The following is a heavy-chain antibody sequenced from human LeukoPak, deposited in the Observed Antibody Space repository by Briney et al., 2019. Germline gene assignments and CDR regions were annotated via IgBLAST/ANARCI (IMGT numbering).Heavy chain of an antibody. D-gene: IGHD3-10*01. CDR3: AKDSRDYSASGSYPYTQY. CDR2: ISGDGSRT. V-gene: IGHV3-23*01. Sequence: PGGSLPLSCAASGFTFGTYAMPWVRQAPGKGLEWVSSISGDGSRTYYADSVKGRFTISRDNSKTTLYLQMNSLRSEDTAVYFCAKDSRDYSASGSYPYTQYWGQGTLVTVSS. CDR1: GFTFGTYA. J-gene: IGHJ4*02.